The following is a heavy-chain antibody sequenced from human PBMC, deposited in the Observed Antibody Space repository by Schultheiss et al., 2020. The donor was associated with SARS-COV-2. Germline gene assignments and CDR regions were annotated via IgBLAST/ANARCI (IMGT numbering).Heavy chain of an antibody. CDR3: AKDPYSSGWYGGFDY. Sequence: GGSLRLSCAASAFTFSRYWMSWVRQAPGKGLEWVAVISYDGSNKYYADSVKGRFTISRDNSKNTLYLQMNSLRAEDTAVYYCAKDPYSSGWYGGFDYWGQGTLVTVSS. D-gene: IGHD6-19*01. CDR2: ISYDGSNK. V-gene: IGHV3-30*18. CDR1: AFTFSRYW. J-gene: IGHJ4*02.